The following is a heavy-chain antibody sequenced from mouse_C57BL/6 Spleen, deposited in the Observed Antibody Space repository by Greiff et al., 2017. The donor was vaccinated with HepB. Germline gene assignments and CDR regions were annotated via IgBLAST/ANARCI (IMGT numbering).Heavy chain of an antibody. J-gene: IGHJ4*01. V-gene: IGHV1-82*01. D-gene: IGHD1-1*01. CDR1: GYAFSSSW. Sequence: QVQLQQSGPELVKPGASVKISCKASGYAFSSSWMNWVKQRPGKGLEWIGRIYPGDGDTNYNGKFKGKATLTADKSSSTAYMQLSSLTSEDSAVYFWARRVPITTVVANYAMDYWGQGTSVTVSS. CDR3: ARRVPITTVVANYAMDY. CDR2: IYPGDGDT.